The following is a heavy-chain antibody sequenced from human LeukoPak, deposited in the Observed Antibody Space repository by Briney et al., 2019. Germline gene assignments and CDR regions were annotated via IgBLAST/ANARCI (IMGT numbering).Heavy chain of an antibody. CDR2: TSSSDAGT. J-gene: IGHJ4*02. CDR3: ARVSPNTVTTLQYFDY. D-gene: IGHD4-17*01. V-gene: IGHV3-23*01. Sequence: GGSLRLSCAASGFTLSTYAMSWVRQTPGKGLEWVAATSSSDAGTYHADSVRGRFTISRDNSKNTLYLQMNSLRAEDTAVYYCARVSPNTVTTLQYFDYWGQGTLVTVSS. CDR1: GFTLSTYA.